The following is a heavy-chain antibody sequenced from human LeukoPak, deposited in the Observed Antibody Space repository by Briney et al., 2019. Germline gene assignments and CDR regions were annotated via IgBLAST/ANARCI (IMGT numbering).Heavy chain of an antibody. D-gene: IGHD3-22*01. CDR1: GGTFSRYT. Sequence: GASMKVSCKASGGTFSRYTISWVRQAPGQGLEWMGGIIPMFGRANYAQKFQGRLTITADESSTTAYMELSGLRSEDTAVYYCATDASIYDSRGYYYLWWGQGTLVTVSS. CDR3: ATDASIYDSRGYYYLW. V-gene: IGHV1-69*13. J-gene: IGHJ4*02. CDR2: IIPMFGRA.